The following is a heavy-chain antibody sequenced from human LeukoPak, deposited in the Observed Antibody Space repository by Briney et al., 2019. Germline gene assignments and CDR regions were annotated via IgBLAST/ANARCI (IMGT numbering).Heavy chain of an antibody. CDR2: IYYSGST. J-gene: IGHJ4*02. CDR1: GGSISSGDYY. D-gene: IGHD3-3*01. V-gene: IGHV4-30-4*01. Sequence: PSETLSLTCTVSGGSISSGDYYWSWIRQPPGKGLEWIGYIYYSGSTYYNPSLMSRVTISVDTSKNQFSLKLSSVTAADTAVYYCARRGLDFWSGYYLPFDYWGQGTLVTVSS. CDR3: ARRGLDFWSGYYLPFDY.